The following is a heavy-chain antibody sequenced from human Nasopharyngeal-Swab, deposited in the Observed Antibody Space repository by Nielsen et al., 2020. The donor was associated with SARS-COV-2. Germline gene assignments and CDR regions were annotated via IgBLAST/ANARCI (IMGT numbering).Heavy chain of an antibody. D-gene: IGHD3-10*01. Sequence: GESLKISCAASGFTFSSYAMYWVRQAPGKGLEWVAVISYDGSNKYYADSVKGRFTISRDNSKNTLYLQMNSLRAEDTAVYYCARAHGPALLWFGVMDVWGQGTTVTVSS. CDR1: GFTFSSYA. V-gene: IGHV3-30*04. J-gene: IGHJ6*02. CDR3: ARAHGPALLWFGVMDV. CDR2: ISYDGSNK.